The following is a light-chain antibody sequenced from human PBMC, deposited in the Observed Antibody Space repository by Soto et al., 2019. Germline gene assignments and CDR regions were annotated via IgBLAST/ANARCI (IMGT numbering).Light chain of an antibody. CDR1: SSDVGGYNY. CDR3: SSYAGANSVV. Sequence: QSVLTQPPSASGSPGQLVTISCTGMSSDVGGYNYVSWYQQHPGKAPKLMIYEVSKRPSGVPDRFSGSKSGNTASLTVSGLQAEDEADYYCSSYAGANSVVFGGGTQLTVL. V-gene: IGLV2-8*01. J-gene: IGLJ2*01. CDR2: EVS.